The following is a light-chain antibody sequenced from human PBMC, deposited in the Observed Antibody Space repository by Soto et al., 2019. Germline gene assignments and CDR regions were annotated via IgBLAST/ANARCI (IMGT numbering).Light chain of an antibody. CDR2: KAS. Sequence: DIQMTQSTSTLSGSVGDRVTITCRASQTISSWLAWYQQKPGKAPKLLIYKASTLKSGVPSRFSGSGSGTEFTLTISSLQPDDFATYYCLQDYNYPRTFGQGTKVDIK. J-gene: IGKJ1*01. CDR1: QTISSW. CDR3: LQDYNYPRT. V-gene: IGKV1-5*03.